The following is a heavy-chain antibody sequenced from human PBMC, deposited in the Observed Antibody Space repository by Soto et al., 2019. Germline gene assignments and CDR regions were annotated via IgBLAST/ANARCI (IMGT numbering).Heavy chain of an antibody. V-gene: IGHV3-30-3*01. Sequence: GGSLRLSCAASGFTFSSYAMHWVRPAPGKGLEWVAVISYDGSNKYYADSVKGRFTISRDNSKNTLYLQMNSLRAEDTAVYYCARDYRPYSSGWSGFDYWGQGTLVTVSS. D-gene: IGHD6-19*01. CDR1: GFTFSSYA. CDR2: ISYDGSNK. CDR3: ARDYRPYSSGWSGFDY. J-gene: IGHJ4*02.